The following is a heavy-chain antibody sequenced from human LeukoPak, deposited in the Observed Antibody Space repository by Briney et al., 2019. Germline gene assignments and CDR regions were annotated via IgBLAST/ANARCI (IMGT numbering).Heavy chain of an antibody. CDR2: ICYGGSTK. V-gene: IGHV3-30*02. J-gene: IGHJ6*03. CDR3: GEDLQVVHGYSSSCWYLDNYYYYYIDV. Sequence: PGGSLRLSCAASGFTFSSYAMSWVRQAPGKGLEWVAFICYGGSTKYYADSVKGRFTISRDNSKNIFYLQMNSLRAEDTAVYYFGEDLQVVHGYSSSCWYLDNYYYYYIDVWGKGTTVTVSS. CDR1: GFTFSSYA. D-gene: IGHD6-13*01.